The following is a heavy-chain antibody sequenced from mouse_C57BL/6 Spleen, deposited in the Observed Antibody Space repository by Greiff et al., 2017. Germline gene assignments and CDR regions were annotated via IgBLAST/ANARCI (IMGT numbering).Heavy chain of an antibody. J-gene: IGHJ4*01. D-gene: IGHD2-2*01. V-gene: IGHV3-6*01. CDR1: GYSITSGYY. CDR3: ARGGYDLGDY. Sequence: ESGPGLVKPSQSLSLTCSVTGYSITSGYYWNWIRKFPGNKLEWMGYISYNGSDNYNPSLKNRISITRDTSKNLLFLKLNSVTTEDTATYYCARGGYDLGDYWGQGTSVTVSS. CDR2: ISYNGSD.